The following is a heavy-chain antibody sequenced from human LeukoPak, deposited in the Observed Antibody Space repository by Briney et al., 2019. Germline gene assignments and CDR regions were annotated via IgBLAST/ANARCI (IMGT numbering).Heavy chain of an antibody. D-gene: IGHD3-16*01. CDR1: GGSFSGYY. CDR3: ARGLRRPAFDI. J-gene: IGHJ3*02. CDR2: INHSGST. V-gene: IGHV4-34*01. Sequence: SETLSLTCAVYGGSFSGYYWSWIRQPPGKGLEWIGEINHSGSTNYNPSLKSRVTISVDTSKNQFSLKLSSVTAADTAVYYCARGLRRPAFDIWGQGTMVTVSS.